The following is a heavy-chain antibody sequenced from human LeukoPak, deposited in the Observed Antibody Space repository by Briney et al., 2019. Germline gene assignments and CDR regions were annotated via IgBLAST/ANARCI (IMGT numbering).Heavy chain of an antibody. V-gene: IGHV3-48*04. CDR1: GFAFSNFA. CDR2: ISSSSSTI. CDR3: ARGYNWNSFDY. J-gene: IGHJ4*02. Sequence: GGSLRPSCAASGFAFSNFAMNWVRQAPGKGLEWVSYISSSSSTIYYADSVKGRFTISRDNAKNSLYLQMNSLRAEDTAVYYCARGYNWNSFDYWGQGTLVTVSS. D-gene: IGHD1-7*01.